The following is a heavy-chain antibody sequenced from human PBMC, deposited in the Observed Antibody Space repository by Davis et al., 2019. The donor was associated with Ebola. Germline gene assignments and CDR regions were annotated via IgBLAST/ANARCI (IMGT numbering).Heavy chain of an antibody. CDR1: GFTFSSYS. D-gene: IGHD4-23*01. CDR2: ISSSSSYI. CDR3: AKGGNRDY. J-gene: IGHJ4*02. Sequence: GESLKISCAASGFTFSSYSMNWVRQAPGKGLEWVSSISSSSSYIYYADSVKGRFTISRDNSKNTLYLQMNSLRAEDTAVYYCAKGGNRDYWGQGTLVTVSS. V-gene: IGHV3-21*01.